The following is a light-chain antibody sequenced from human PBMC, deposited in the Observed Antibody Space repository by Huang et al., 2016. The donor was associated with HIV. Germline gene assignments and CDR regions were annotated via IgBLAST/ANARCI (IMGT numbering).Light chain of an antibody. CDR1: QRISSW. J-gene: IGKJ4*01. CDR3: QQYNSYPLT. Sequence: DIQMTQSPSTLSASVGDRVTITCRDSQRISSWLAWYQHKPGKAPKLLIYEASSLESGVPSRISGSGSGTEFTLTISSLQPDNFATYYCQQYNSYPLTFGGGTKVEIK. V-gene: IGKV1-5*01. CDR2: EAS.